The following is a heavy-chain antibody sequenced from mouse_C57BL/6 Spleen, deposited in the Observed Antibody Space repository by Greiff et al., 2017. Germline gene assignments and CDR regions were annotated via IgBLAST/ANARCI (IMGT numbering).Heavy chain of an antibody. D-gene: IGHD1-1*01. Sequence: QVQLQQPGAELVRPGSSVKLSCKASGYTFTSYWMHWVKQRPIQGLEWIGNIDPSDSETHYNQKFKDKATLTVDKSSSTAYMQLSSLTSEDSAVYYCAGDYGSSSYFDVWGTGTTVTVSS. CDR1: GYTFTSYW. J-gene: IGHJ1*03. CDR3: AGDYGSSSYFDV. CDR2: IDPSDSET. V-gene: IGHV1-52*01.